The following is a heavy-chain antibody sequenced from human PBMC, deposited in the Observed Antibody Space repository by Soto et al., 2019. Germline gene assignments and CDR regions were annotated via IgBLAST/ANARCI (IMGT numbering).Heavy chain of an antibody. Sequence: QVQLVQSGAEVKKPGASVKVSCKASGYTFTSYGINWVRQAPGQGLEWMGWISAYNGNTNYARKLQGRVTMSTDTSTSPAYMELRSLRSDDTAVYYCVRDSQKSHYYGSGSYYFDYWGQGILVTVSS. J-gene: IGHJ4*02. V-gene: IGHV1-18*04. CDR2: ISAYNGNT. D-gene: IGHD3-10*01. CDR3: VRDSQKSHYYGSGSYYFDY. CDR1: GYTFTSYG.